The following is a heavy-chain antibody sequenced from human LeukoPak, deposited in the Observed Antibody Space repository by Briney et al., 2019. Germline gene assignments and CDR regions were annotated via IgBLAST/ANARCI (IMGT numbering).Heavy chain of an antibody. V-gene: IGHV3-74*01. Sequence: PGGSLRLSCAASGFTFSSYWMHWVRQAPGKGLVWVPRINSDGSSTSYADSVKGRFTISRDNAKNTLYLQMNSLRAEDTAVYYCARDQEGFYSGSLDYWGQRTLVTVSS. CDR1: GFTFSSYW. J-gene: IGHJ4*02. CDR2: INSDGSST. D-gene: IGHD5-12*01. CDR3: ARDQEGFYSGSLDY.